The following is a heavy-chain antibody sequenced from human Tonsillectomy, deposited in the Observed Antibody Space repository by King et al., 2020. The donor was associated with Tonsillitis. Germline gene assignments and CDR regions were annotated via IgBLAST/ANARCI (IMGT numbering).Heavy chain of an antibody. D-gene: IGHD3-22*01. CDR3: GRAYESSGCFDN. J-gene: IGHJ4*02. V-gene: IGHV4-30-4*01. CDR2: IYYSGST. CDR1: GGSISSGDYF. Sequence: QLQESGPGLVKPSQTLSLACTVSGGSISSGDYFWHWIRQPPGKGLEWIGYIYYSGSTYYNPSLKSRVTISVDTSKNQFSLKLSSVTAADTAVYYCGRAYESSGCFDNWGQGTLVTVSS.